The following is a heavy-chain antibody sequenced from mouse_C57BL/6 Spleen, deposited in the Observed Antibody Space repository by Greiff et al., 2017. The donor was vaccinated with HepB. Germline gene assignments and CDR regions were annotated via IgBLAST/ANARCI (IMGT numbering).Heavy chain of an antibody. J-gene: IGHJ2*01. Sequence: VKLQQSGAELVRPGTSVKVSCKASGYAFTNYLIEWVKQRPGQGLEWIGVINPGSGGTNYNEKFKGKATLTADKSSSTAYMQLSSLTSEDSAVYFCARAEDYCDYWGQGTTLTVSS. CDR2: INPGSGGT. V-gene: IGHV1-54*01. CDR1: GYAFTNYL. CDR3: ARAEDYCDY.